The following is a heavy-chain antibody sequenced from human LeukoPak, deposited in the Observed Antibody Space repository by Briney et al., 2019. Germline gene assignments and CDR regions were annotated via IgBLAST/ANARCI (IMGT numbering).Heavy chain of an antibody. V-gene: IGHV3-66*01. J-gene: IGHJ4*02. D-gene: IGHD3/OR15-3a*01. CDR1: GFTVSGKY. CDR2: IYSDDRT. CDR3: ARDGRRTGVDY. Sequence: GGSLRLSCAASGFTVSGKYMSWVRQAPGKGLEWVSVIYSDDRTYYANSVKGRFSLSRDNSKNTLYLQMNSLRAEDTAVYYCARDGRRTGVDYWGQGTLVTVSS.